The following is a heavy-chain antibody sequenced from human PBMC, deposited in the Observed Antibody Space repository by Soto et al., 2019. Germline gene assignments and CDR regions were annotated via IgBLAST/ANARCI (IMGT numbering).Heavy chain of an antibody. CDR1: GGSVRSGRYY. CDR2: IYYSGST. Sequence: PSETLSLTCTVSGGSVRSGRYYWSWIRQPPGKGLEWIGYIYYSGSTYYNPSLKSRVTISVDTSKNQFSLKLSSVTAADTTVYYCARAPRFLEWLPYHFDYWGQGTLVTVSS. J-gene: IGHJ4*02. V-gene: IGHV4-30-4*08. D-gene: IGHD3-3*01. CDR3: ARAPRFLEWLPYHFDY.